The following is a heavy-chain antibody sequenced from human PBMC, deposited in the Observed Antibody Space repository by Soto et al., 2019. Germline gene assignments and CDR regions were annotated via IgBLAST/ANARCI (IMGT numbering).Heavy chain of an antibody. J-gene: IGHJ4*02. Sequence: QVKLVQSGAEVKKPGASVKVSCKASGYTFTSYGISWVRQAPGQGLDWMGWVSAHNGNTNYGQNLQGRITMTTDTSTSTAYMELRSLISDDTAEYYCARDDCINNSCDQGGHWGQGTLVTVSS. CDR2: VSAHNGNT. V-gene: IGHV1-18*01. CDR3: ARDDCINNSCDQGGH. D-gene: IGHD2-2*01. CDR1: GYTFTSYG.